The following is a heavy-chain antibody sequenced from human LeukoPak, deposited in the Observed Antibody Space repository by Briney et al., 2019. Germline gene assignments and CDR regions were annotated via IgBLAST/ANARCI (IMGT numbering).Heavy chain of an antibody. D-gene: IGHD3-10*01. J-gene: IGHJ5*02. Sequence: GESLKISCKGSGYSFTSYWIGWVRQMPGKGLEWMGIIYPGDSDTRYSPSFQGQVTISADKSIATAYLQWSSLKASDTAMYYCARVHMVRGVISWFDPWGQGTLVTVSS. CDR1: GYSFTSYW. V-gene: IGHV5-51*01. CDR3: ARVHMVRGVISWFDP. CDR2: IYPGDSDT.